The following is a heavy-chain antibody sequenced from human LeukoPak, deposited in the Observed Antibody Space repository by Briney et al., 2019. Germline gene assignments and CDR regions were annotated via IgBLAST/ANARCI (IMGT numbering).Heavy chain of an antibody. Sequence: SQTLSLTSTVSGGSISSGDYYWSWIRQPPGKGLEWIGYIYYSGSTYYNPSLKSRVTISVDTSKNQFSLKLSSVTAADTAVYYCARERRDDYVSFDYWGQGTLVSVSS. J-gene: IGHJ4*02. CDR2: IYYSGST. CDR1: GGSISSGDYY. D-gene: IGHD4-17*01. V-gene: IGHV4-30-4*08. CDR3: ARERRDDYVSFDY.